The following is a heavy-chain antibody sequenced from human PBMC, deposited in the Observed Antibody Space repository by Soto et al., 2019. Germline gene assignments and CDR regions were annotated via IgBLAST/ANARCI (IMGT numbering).Heavy chain of an antibody. CDR3: ARVRWYCSSTSCRGGPFDC. CDR2: ISAYNGNT. J-gene: IGHJ4*02. V-gene: IGHV1-18*01. CDR1: GYTFTSYG. Sequence: QVQLVQSGAEVKKPGASVKVSCKASGYTFTSYGIIWVRQAPGQGLEWMGWISAYNGNTNYEQKRQGRVTMTTDTSTRTAYMGLRSLRSDDTAVYYCARVRWYCSSTSCRGGPFDCWGQGTLVTVSS. D-gene: IGHD2-2*01.